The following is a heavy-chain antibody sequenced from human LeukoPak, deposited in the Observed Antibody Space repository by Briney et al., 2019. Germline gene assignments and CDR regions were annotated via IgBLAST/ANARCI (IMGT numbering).Heavy chain of an antibody. V-gene: IGHV4-31*03. CDR3: ARTCSGGSRLGESWFDP. Sequence: SGTLSLTCTVSGDSISSGGYYWSWIRQHPTKGLEWIGYTYHSGSSYCNPSLKSRATISIDTSKNQFSMKLSSVTAADTAVYYCARTCSGGSRLGESWFDPWGQGTLVTVSS. D-gene: IGHD2-15*01. J-gene: IGHJ5*02. CDR1: GDSISSGGYY. CDR2: TYHSGSS.